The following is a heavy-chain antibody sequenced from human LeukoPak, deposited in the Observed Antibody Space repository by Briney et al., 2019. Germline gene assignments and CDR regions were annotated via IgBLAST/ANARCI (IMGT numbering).Heavy chain of an antibody. CDR1: GGTISSYY. Sequence: SETLSLTCTVSGGTISSYYWNWIRQPPGKGLEWIGYIHYSGRTNYNPSLKSRVTISVDTSKNQFSLKLSSVTAADTAVYYCAGLPDYYYYGMDVWGQGTTVTVSS. CDR3: AGLPDYYYYGMDV. CDR2: IHYSGRT. V-gene: IGHV4-59*01. J-gene: IGHJ6*02.